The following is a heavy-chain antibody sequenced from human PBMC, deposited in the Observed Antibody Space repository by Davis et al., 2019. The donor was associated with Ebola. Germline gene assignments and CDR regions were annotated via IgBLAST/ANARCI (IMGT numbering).Heavy chain of an antibody. D-gene: IGHD2-15*01. V-gene: IGHV3-74*01. Sequence: PGGSLRLSCAASGFTFSTYWMHWVRHAPGKGLVWVSRTNSDGSSTSYADSVKGRFTISRDNAQNMLYLQMNSLRAEDTAVYYCARDHWDCSVGGCAYFDYWGQGALVTVSS. CDR2: TNSDGSST. CDR3: ARDHWDCSVGGCAYFDY. CDR1: GFTFSTYW. J-gene: IGHJ4*02.